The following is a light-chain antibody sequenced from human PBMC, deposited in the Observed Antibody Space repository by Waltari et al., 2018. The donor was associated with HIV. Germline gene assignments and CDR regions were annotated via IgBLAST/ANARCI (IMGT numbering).Light chain of an antibody. CDR2: DVT. CDR3: NSYTSTDRWV. Sequence: QSALTQPASVSGSPGQSITISCTGTTNDVGRYEYVSWYQQHPGKPPNLLIYDVTSRPAGVATRCSGANSGNTASLTVSGLQAEDEADYYGNSYTSTDRWVFGGGTKLTVL. V-gene: IGLV2-14*03. CDR1: TNDVGRYEY. J-gene: IGLJ2*01.